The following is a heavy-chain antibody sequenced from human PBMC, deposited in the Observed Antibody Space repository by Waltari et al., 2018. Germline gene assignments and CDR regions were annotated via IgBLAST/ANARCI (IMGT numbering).Heavy chain of an antibody. Sequence: EVQLVESGGGLVQPGGSLRLSCAASGFTFGSYWMHWVRQAPGKGLVWVSRVTIDGSRTTYAGSVKGRFTTAGDNARNTLDLQMNSLRAEDTAVYYCARDGHGTVDFDLWGQGTVVTVSS. J-gene: IGHJ4*02. V-gene: IGHV3-74*01. CDR2: VTIDGSRT. CDR3: ARDGHGTVDFDL. CDR1: GFTFGSYW.